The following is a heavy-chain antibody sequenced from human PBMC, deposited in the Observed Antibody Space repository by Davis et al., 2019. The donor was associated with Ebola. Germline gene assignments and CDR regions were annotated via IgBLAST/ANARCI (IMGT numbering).Heavy chain of an antibody. CDR3: ARDFRPWQVVYSQFDY. J-gene: IGHJ4*02. CDR2: INHSGST. CDR1: GGSFSGYY. D-gene: IGHD2-8*02. V-gene: IGHV4-34*01. Sequence: SETLSLTCAVYGGSFSGYYWSWIRQPPGKGLEWIGEINHSGSTNYNPSLKSRVTISVDTSKNQFSLKLSSVTAADTAVYYCARDFRPWQVVYSQFDYWGQGTLVTVSS.